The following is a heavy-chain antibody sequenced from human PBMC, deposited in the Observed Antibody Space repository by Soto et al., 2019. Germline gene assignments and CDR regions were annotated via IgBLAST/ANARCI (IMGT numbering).Heavy chain of an antibody. D-gene: IGHD5-12*01. Sequence: PSETLSLTCAVSGDSISSNNWWSCVRQPPGKGLEWIGEIHHSGSTNYNPSLKSRVTISVDKSKNQFSLNLNSMTAADTAVYYCARSTGATANWFDPWGQGTLVTVSS. V-gene: IGHV4-4*02. J-gene: IGHJ5*02. CDR2: IHHSGST. CDR1: GDSISSNNW. CDR3: ARSTGATANWFDP.